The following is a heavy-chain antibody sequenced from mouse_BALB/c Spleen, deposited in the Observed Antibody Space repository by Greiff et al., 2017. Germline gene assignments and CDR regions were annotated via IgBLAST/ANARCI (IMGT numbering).Heavy chain of an antibody. V-gene: IGHV1-31*01. CDR2: INPYNGAT. D-gene: IGHD1-1*01. CDR3: ARWGYYYGSSYPRDY. Sequence: VQLQQSGPELVKPGASVKISCKASGYSFTGYYMHWVKQSHVKSLEWIGRINPYNGATSYNQNFKDKASLTVDKSSSTAYMELHSLTSEDSAVYYCARWGYYYGSSYPRDYWGQGTTLTVSS. CDR1: GYSFTGYY. J-gene: IGHJ2*01.